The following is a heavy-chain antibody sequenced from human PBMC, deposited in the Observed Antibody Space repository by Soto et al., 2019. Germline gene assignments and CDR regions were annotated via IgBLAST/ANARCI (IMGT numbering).Heavy chain of an antibody. Sequence: QVQLVQSGAEVKKPGASVKVSCKASGYTFTSYYMHWVRQAPGQGLEWMGIINPSGGSTSYAQKSQGRVXXTXDXXPSTVYMELSSLRAEDTAVYYCAREVVVVAAPFDYWGQGTLVTVSS. CDR3: AREVVVVAAPFDY. CDR1: GYTFTSYY. D-gene: IGHD2-15*01. V-gene: IGHV1-46*01. J-gene: IGHJ4*02. CDR2: INPSGGST.